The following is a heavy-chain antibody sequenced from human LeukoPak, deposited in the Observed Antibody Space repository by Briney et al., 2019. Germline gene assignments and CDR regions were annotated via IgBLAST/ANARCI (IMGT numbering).Heavy chain of an antibody. J-gene: IGHJ5*02. CDR3: VRSSSWYLWFDP. CDR1: GDSVSSNSAA. CDR2: TYYRSKWYN. V-gene: IGHV6-1*01. D-gene: IGHD6-13*01. Sequence: SQTLSLTCAISGDSVSSNSAAWNWIRQSPSRGLEWLGRTYYRSKWYNDYAVSQKSRITINPNTSKNQFSLQLNSVTPEDTAVYYCVRSSSWYLWFDPWGQGTLVTVSS.